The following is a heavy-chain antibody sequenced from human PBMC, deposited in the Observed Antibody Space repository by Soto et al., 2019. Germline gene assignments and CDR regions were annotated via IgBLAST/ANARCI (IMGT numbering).Heavy chain of an antibody. Sequence: GESLKISCEGSGYSFTSYWIAWVRQMPGKGLEWMGIIFPGDSDTRYSPSFQGQVTISVDKSISTAYLQWSSLEASDTAMYYCARYKPRRHQGSLWSGQFGYYHYYIDVWDKGTTGTVSS. CDR2: IFPGDSDT. CDR1: GYSFTSYW. D-gene: IGHD3-3*01. J-gene: IGHJ6*03. CDR3: ARYKPRRHQGSLWSGQFGYYHYYIDV. V-gene: IGHV5-51*01.